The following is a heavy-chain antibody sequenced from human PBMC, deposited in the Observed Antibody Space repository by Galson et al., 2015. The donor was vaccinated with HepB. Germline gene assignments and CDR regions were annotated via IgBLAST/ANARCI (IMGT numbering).Heavy chain of an antibody. Sequence: SLRLSCAASGFTFSSYSMNWVRQAPGKGLEWVSYISGSSSAIYYVDSVKGRFTISRDNAKNSVYLQMNSLRDEDTDVYYCATRDCYNHGAFDIWGQGTMVTVSS. V-gene: IGHV3-48*02. J-gene: IGHJ3*02. CDR2: ISGSSSAI. D-gene: IGHD5-24*01. CDR1: GFTFSSYS. CDR3: ATRDCYNHGAFDI.